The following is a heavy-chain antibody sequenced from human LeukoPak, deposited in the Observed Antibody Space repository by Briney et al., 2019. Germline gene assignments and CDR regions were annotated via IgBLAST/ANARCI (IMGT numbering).Heavy chain of an antibody. CDR3: ASGGSCYDY. Sequence: NPSETLSLTCAVYGGSFSGYYWSWIRQPPGKGLEWIGEINHSGSTNYNPSLESRVTISVDTSKNQFSMKLSSVTAADTAVYYCASGGSCYDYWGRGTLVTVSS. V-gene: IGHV4-34*01. CDR1: GGSFSGYY. D-gene: IGHD2-2*01. J-gene: IGHJ4*02. CDR2: INHSGST.